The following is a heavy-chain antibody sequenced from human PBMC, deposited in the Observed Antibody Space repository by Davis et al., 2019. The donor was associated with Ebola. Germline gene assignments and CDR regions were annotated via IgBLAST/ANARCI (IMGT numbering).Heavy chain of an antibody. Sequence: SQTLSLTCAVSGGSISSGGYSWSWIRQPPGKGLEWIGYIYHSGSTYYNPSLKSRVTISVDRSKNQFSLKLSSVTAADTAVYYCARAAGYCSGGSCYSDAFDIWGQGTMVTVSS. V-gene: IGHV4-30-2*01. J-gene: IGHJ3*02. CDR1: GGSISSGGYS. CDR2: IYHSGST. D-gene: IGHD2-15*01. CDR3: ARAAGYCSGGSCYSDAFDI.